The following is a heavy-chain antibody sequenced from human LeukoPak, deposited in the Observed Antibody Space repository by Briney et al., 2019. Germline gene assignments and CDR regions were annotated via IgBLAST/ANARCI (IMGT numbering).Heavy chain of an antibody. CDR1: GGSISSGGYS. CDR3: ARGVYYDSSGYSWARPKIYYHYGMDV. V-gene: IGHV4-31*03. J-gene: IGHJ6*02. D-gene: IGHD3-22*01. CDR2: IYYSGST. Sequence: PSQTLSLTCTVSGGSISSGGYSWSWIRQHPGKGLEWIGYIYYSGSTYYNPSLKSRVTISVDTSKNQFSLRLSSVTAADTAVYYCARGVYYDSSGYSWARPKIYYHYGMDVWGQGTTVTVSS.